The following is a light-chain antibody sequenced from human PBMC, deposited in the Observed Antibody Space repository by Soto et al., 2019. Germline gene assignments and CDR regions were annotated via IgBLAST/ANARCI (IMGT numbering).Light chain of an antibody. CDR3: QQYGSSPLT. CDR1: QSVSSN. Sequence: EIVMTQSPATLSVSPGERATLSCRASQSVSSNLAWYQQKPGQAPRLLIYGASTRATGIPARFSGSASGTDFTLTISRLEPEDFAVYYCQQYGSSPLTFGGGTKVDIK. J-gene: IGKJ4*01. CDR2: GAS. V-gene: IGKV3-15*01.